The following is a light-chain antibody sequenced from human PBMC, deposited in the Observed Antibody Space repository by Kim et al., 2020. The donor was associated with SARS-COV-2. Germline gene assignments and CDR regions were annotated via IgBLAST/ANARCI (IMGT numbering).Light chain of an antibody. CDR3: QQRSNSPFT. CDR1: ESGISSN. Sequence: SAPVGDTPPISSGESGISSNLAWYQQKPGQAPRLLIYDASNRATGIPARFSGSGSGTDFTLTISSLEPEDFAVYYCQQRSNSPFTFGPGTKVDIK. CDR2: DAS. J-gene: IGKJ3*01. V-gene: IGKV3-11*01.